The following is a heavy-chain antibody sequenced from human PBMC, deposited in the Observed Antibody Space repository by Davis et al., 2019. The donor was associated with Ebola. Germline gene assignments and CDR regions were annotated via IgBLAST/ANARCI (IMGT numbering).Heavy chain of an antibody. J-gene: IGHJ4*02. CDR2: ISSSGSTI. CDR3: ARDLRIAVAPVGY. D-gene: IGHD6-19*01. CDR1: GFTFSSYE. V-gene: IGHV3-48*03. Sequence: PGGSLRLSCAASGFTFSSYEMNWIRQAPGKGLEWVSYISSSGSTIYYADSVKGRFTISRDNAKNSLYLQMNSLRAEDTAVYYCARDLRIAVAPVGYWGQGTLVTVSS.